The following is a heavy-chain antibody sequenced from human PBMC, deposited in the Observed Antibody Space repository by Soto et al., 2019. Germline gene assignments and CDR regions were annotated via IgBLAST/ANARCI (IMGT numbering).Heavy chain of an antibody. CDR2: VSPTGGTP. V-gene: IGHV3-23*01. CDR1: DFNFPNYG. Sequence: EVQLLESGGGLVQPGKSLRLSCAASDFNFPNYGMTWVRQAPARGLEWVATVSPTGGTPYYADSVKGRFTISRDNSENTRYLQMDSLRVEDTATFFCAKGGSPFTIYGVLDSWGQGTVVIVSS. J-gene: IGHJ4*02. D-gene: IGHD3-3*01. CDR3: AKGGSPFTIYGVLDS.